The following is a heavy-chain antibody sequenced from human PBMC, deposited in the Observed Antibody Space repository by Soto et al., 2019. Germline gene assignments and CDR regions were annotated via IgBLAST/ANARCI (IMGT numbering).Heavy chain of an antibody. D-gene: IGHD3-10*01. Sequence: GGSLRLSCAASGFTFSSYAMSWVRQAPGKGLEWVSAISGSGGSTYYADSVKGRFTISRDNSKNTLYLQMNSLRAEDTAVYYCAKDQIPYYGPPRTLLLAIKKNAGFDYWGQGTLVTVSS. CDR3: AKDQIPYYGPPRTLLLAIKKNAGFDY. J-gene: IGHJ4*02. V-gene: IGHV3-23*01. CDR1: GFTFSSYA. CDR2: ISGSGGST.